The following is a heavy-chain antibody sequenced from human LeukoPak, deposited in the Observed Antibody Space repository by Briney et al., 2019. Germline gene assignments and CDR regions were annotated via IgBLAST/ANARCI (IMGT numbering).Heavy chain of an antibody. D-gene: IGHD3-10*01. V-gene: IGHV3-33*01. CDR3: ARDVDYYGSGSYRNWFDP. J-gene: IGHJ5*02. Sequence: GGSLRLSCAASGFTFSSYGMHWVRQAPGKGLEWVAVIWYDGSNKYYADSVKGRFTISRDNPKNTLYLQMNSLRAEDTAVYYCARDVDYYGSGSYRNWFDPWGQGTLVTVSS. CDR2: IWYDGSNK. CDR1: GFTFSSYG.